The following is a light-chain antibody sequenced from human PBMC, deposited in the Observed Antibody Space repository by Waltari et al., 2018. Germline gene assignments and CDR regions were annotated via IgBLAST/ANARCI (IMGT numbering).Light chain of an antibody. CDR3: SSYASSSIPYV. CDR1: SSYVGGYNY. J-gene: IGLJ1*01. V-gene: IGLV2-14*03. CDR2: DVS. Sequence: QSALTQPASVSGSPGQSITISCTGTSSYVGGYNYVSWYQQHPGKAPKLIIYDVSDRPSGVSNRFSGSKSGNTASLTISGLQAEDEADYYCSSYASSSIPYVFGTGTEVTVL.